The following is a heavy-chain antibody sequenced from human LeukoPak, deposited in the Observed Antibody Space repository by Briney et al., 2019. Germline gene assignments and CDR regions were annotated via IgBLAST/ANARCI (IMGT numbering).Heavy chain of an antibody. Sequence: ASVKVSCKASGGTFSSYAISWVRQAPGQGLEWMGGIIPIFGTANYAQKFQGRVTITADESTSTAYMELSSLRSEDTAVYYCARRGYSSGWYVIGLDYWGQGTLVTVSS. CDR3: ARRGYSSGWYVIGLDY. CDR1: GGTFSSYA. V-gene: IGHV1-69*13. CDR2: IIPIFGTA. D-gene: IGHD6-19*01. J-gene: IGHJ4*02.